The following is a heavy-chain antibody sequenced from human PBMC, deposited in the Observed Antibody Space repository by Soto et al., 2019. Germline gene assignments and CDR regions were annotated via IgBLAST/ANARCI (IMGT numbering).Heavy chain of an antibody. Sequence: EVQLVESGGGLVQPGGSLRLSCEASGFTFSTYDMNWVRQAPGKGLEWVSFIRSSSSTIYYADSVQGRFTVSRDNAKNSLCLQMNSLRAEDTAVYFCARDRMGGSFDIWGLGTMVTVSS. CDR1: GFTFSTYD. D-gene: IGHD3-16*01. CDR3: ARDRMGGSFDI. V-gene: IGHV3-48*01. CDR2: IRSSSSTI. J-gene: IGHJ3*02.